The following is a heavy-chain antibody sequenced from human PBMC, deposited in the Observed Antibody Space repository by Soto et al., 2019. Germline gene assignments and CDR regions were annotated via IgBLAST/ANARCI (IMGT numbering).Heavy chain of an antibody. D-gene: IGHD1-26*01. J-gene: IGHJ5*01. CDR1: GFDFSSHT. V-gene: IGHV3-23*01. CDR3: ARRQVGATKGKSWFDS. Sequence: EVHQLESGGGLLQPGGSLRLSCSASGFDFSSHTMIWVRQAPGKGLEWVASIGNSGDISNYGDSVKGRFTISRDNSKNTLYLQMNSLRAEDTALYFCARRQVGATKGKSWFDSWGQGTLVTVSS. CDR2: IGNSGDIS.